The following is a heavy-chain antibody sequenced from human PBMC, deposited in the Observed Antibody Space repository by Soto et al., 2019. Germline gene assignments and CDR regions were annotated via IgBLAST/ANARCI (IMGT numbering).Heavy chain of an antibody. V-gene: IGHV3-23*01. J-gene: IGHJ4*02. CDR2: ISGSGDST. CDR3: AKIYYDFWSGYPYYFDG. D-gene: IGHD3-3*01. CDR1: GFTFSSYA. Sequence: GGSLRLSCAASGFTFSSYAMNWVRQAPGKGLEWVSTISGSGDSTYYADSVKGRFTISRDNSKNTLFLQMNSLRAEDTALYYCAKIYYDFWSGYPYYFDGWGQGTLVAVSS.